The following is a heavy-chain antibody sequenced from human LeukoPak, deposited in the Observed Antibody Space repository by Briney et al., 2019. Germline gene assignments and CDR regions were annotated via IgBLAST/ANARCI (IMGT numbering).Heavy chain of an antibody. CDR1: GGSISSGDYY. CDR2: MYYSGSN. Sequence: PSETPSLTCTVSGGSISSGDYYWSWIRQPPGKGLEWIAYMYYSGSNYYNPSLKSRVTMSADTSKNQLSLKLSSVTAADTAVYYCARPYYYDSRIDPWGQGILVTVSS. J-gene: IGHJ5*02. CDR3: ARPYYYDSRIDP. D-gene: IGHD3-22*01. V-gene: IGHV4-30-4*01.